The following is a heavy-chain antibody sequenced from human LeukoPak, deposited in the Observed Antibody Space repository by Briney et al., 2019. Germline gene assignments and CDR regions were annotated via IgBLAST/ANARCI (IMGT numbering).Heavy chain of an antibody. CDR3: ARDQDYYDSSGYVYFDY. Sequence: SETLSLTCTVSGYSISTGYYWDWIRQPPGQGLEWIGTFYHGGSTYYDPSLKSRVTISVDTSKNQFSLKLSSVTAADTAVYYCARDQDYYDSSGYVYFDYWGQGTLVTVSS. CDR2: FYHGGST. J-gene: IGHJ4*02. CDR1: GYSISTGYY. V-gene: IGHV4-38-2*02. D-gene: IGHD3-22*01.